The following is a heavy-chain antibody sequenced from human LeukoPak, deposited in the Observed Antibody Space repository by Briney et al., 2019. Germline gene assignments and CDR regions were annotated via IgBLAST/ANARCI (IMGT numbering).Heavy chain of an antibody. V-gene: IGHV5-51*01. Sequence: GESLKISCKGSGYRFTNYWIAWVRQMPGKGLEWMGIIYPGDSDIRYSPSFQGHVTISADKSSSTAYLQWSSLKASDTAMYYCARQHGSGSYYSRAIDYWGQGTLVTVSS. CDR1: GYRFTNYW. CDR3: ARQHGSGSYYSRAIDY. CDR2: IYPGDSDI. D-gene: IGHD3-10*01. J-gene: IGHJ4*02.